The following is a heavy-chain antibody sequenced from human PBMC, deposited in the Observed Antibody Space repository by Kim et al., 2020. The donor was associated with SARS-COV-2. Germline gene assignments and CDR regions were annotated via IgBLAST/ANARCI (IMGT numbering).Heavy chain of an antibody. J-gene: IGHJ4*02. CDR1: GFTFNGYW. CDR3: ARGAGFLIDY. Sequence: GGSLRLSCAASGFTFNGYWMNWVRQAPGKGLEWVAIIKEDVTEEYYLDSVKGRFSISRDNAQNSLYLQMHSLRAEDTAVYFCARGAGFLIDYWGQGTLVTVSS. CDR2: IKEDVTEE. V-gene: IGHV3-7*01.